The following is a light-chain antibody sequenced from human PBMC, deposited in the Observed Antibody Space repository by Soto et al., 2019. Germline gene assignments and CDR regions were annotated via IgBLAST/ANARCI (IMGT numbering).Light chain of an antibody. CDR3: QSYDATNQV. J-gene: IGLJ3*02. CDR1: SGSIASNY. Sequence: NFMLTQPHSVSESPGKTEIISCTRSSGSIASNYVQWYQQRPGSSPTTVIYEDNQRPSGVPDRLSGSIDSSSNAASPTIPGLETEDEADYFCQSYDATNQVFGGGTKLTVL. V-gene: IGLV6-57*01. CDR2: EDN.